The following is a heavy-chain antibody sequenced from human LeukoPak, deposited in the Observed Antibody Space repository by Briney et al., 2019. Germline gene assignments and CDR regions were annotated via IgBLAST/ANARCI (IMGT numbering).Heavy chain of an antibody. CDR3: ARDYYYDFWSGYYDLYYYGMDV. V-gene: IGHV1-18*01. D-gene: IGHD3-3*01. CDR2: ISAYNGNT. Sequence: GASVKVSCKASGYTFTSYGISWVRQAPGQGLEWMGWISAYNGNTNYAQKLQGRVTMTTDTPTSLAYMELRSLRSDDTAVYYCARDYYYDFWSGYYDLYYYGMDVWGQGTTVTVSS. J-gene: IGHJ6*02. CDR1: GYTFTSYG.